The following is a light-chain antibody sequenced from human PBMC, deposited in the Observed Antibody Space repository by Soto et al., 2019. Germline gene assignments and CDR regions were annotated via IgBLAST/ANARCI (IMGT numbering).Light chain of an antibody. CDR1: SSNIGTGYE. CDR3: QSYDSSLSGYV. CDR2: GNS. V-gene: IGLV1-40*01. J-gene: IGLJ1*01. Sequence: QSVLTQPPSVSGAPGQRVTISCTGSSSNIGTGYEVHWYQQLPGKAPKLLIYGNSNRPSGVPDRFSGSKSGTSASLAITGLQAEDEADYYCQSYDSSLSGYVFGTGTKVTVL.